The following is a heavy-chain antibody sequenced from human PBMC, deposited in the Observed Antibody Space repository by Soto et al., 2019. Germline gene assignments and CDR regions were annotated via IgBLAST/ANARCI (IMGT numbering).Heavy chain of an antibody. CDR3: ATEKYYYASGACGY. CDR2: ISGSSSYI. CDR1: GFTFSSYS. Sequence: EVQLVESGGGLVKPGGSLRLSCAASGFTFSSYSMNWVRQAPGKGLEWVSSISGSSSYIYYADSVKGRFTISRDNAKNSLYQQMNSLRAEDTAVYYCATEKYYYASGACGYWGQGTLVTVSS. J-gene: IGHJ4*02. V-gene: IGHV3-21*01. D-gene: IGHD3-10*01.